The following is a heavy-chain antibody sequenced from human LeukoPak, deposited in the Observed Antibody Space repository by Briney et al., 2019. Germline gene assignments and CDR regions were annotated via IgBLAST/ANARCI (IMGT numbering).Heavy chain of an antibody. CDR1: GYRFTSYY. J-gene: IGHJ5*02. CDR3: ARAVTTYNWFDL. Sequence: GASVKVSCKASGYRFTSYYMNWVRQAPGQGLEWMGINNPSGGTTTYAQKLQGRVTMTRDTSTSTVYMELSSLRFEDTAVYYCARAVTTYNWFDLWGQGTLVTVSS. D-gene: IGHD4-17*01. V-gene: IGHV1-46*04. CDR2: NNPSGGTT.